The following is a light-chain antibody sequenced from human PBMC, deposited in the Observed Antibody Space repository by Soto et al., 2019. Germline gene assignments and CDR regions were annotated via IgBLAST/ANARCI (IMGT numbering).Light chain of an antibody. CDR3: SSYTTSSALYV. CDR2: EVS. V-gene: IGLV2-14*01. CDR1: SSDVGGYNY. J-gene: IGLJ1*01. Sequence: QSALTQPPSASGSPGQSVTISCTGTSSDVGGYNYVSWYQQHPGKAPKVMIYEVSKRPSGVSNRFSGSKSGNTASLAVSGLQAEDEADYYCSSYTTSSALYVFGTGTKVTVL.